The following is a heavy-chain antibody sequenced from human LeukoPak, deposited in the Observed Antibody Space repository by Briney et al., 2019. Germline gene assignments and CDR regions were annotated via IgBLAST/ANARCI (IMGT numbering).Heavy chain of an antibody. CDR1: GFTFSSYG. Sequence: GGSLRLSCAASGFTFSSYGMHWVRQAPGEGLEWVAVISYDGSNKYYADSVKGRFTISRDSSKNTLYLQMNNLRAEDTAVYYCAKDHLDWGSSFDFWGQGTLVTVSS. CDR3: AKDHLDWGSSFDF. D-gene: IGHD3-9*01. CDR2: ISYDGSNK. J-gene: IGHJ4*02. V-gene: IGHV3-30*18.